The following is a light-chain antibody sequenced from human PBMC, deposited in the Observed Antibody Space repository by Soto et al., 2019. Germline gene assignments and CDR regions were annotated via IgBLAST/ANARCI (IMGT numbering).Light chain of an antibody. CDR2: GAS. CDR3: QQYGSSPLT. Sequence: EIVMTQSPATLSVSPGERATLSCRASQSVGINLAWYQQRPGQAPRLLIYGASSRATGIPDRFSGSGSGTDFTLTISRLEPEDFAVYYCQQYGSSPLTFGGGTKVDIK. V-gene: IGKV3-20*01. CDR1: QSVGIN. J-gene: IGKJ4*01.